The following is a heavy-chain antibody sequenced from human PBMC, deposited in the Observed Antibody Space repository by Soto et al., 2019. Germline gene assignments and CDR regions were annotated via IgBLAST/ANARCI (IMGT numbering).Heavy chain of an antibody. CDR1: GFTFSSYA. Sequence: EVQLLESGGGLVQPGGSLRLSCAASGFTFSSYAMSWVRQAPGKGLEWVSAISGSGGSTYYADSVKGRFTISRDNSKNTLYLQMNSLRAEDTAVYYCAKKQYILTGYYQNFDYWGQGTLVTVSS. J-gene: IGHJ4*02. CDR2: ISGSGGST. D-gene: IGHD3-9*01. V-gene: IGHV3-23*01. CDR3: AKKQYILTGYYQNFDY.